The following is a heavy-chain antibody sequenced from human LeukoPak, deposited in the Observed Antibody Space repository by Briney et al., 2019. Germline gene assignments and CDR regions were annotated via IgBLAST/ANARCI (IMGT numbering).Heavy chain of an antibody. D-gene: IGHD5-18*01. CDR3: ARAGDRYGDYYYYMDV. CDR1: GYTFTSYD. Sequence: ASVKVSCKASGYTFTSYDVNWVRQATGQGLEWMGWMNPNSGNTGYAQKFQGRVTITRNTSISTAYMELSSLRSEDTAVYYCARAGDRYGDYYYYMDVWGKGTTVTVSS. CDR2: MNPNSGNT. V-gene: IGHV1-8*03. J-gene: IGHJ6*03.